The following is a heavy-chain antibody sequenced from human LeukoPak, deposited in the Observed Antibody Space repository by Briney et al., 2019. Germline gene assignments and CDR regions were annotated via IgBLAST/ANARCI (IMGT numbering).Heavy chain of an antibody. CDR3: ARASGGWFGELLDY. Sequence: SETLSLTCTVSGGSISSSSYYWGWIRQPPGKGLEWIGSIYYSGSTYYNPSLKSRVTISVDTSKNQFSLKLSSVTAADTAVYYCARASGGWFGELLDYWGQGTLVTVSS. V-gene: IGHV4-39*07. D-gene: IGHD3-10*01. CDR1: GGSISSSSYY. CDR2: IYYSGST. J-gene: IGHJ4*02.